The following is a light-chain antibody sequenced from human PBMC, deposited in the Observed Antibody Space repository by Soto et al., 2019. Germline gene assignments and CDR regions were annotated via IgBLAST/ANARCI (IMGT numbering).Light chain of an antibody. V-gene: IGLV2-14*01. CDR2: EVS. CDR1: SSDVGGYNY. CDR3: SSYTSSSPDVV. J-gene: IGLJ2*01. Sequence: QSALTQPASVSGSPGQSITISCTGTSSDVGGYNYVSWYQQHPGKAPKLMIYEVSNRPSGVSHRFSGSKSGNTAALTISGLKAEDEADYYCSSYTSSSPDVVFGGGTKLTVL.